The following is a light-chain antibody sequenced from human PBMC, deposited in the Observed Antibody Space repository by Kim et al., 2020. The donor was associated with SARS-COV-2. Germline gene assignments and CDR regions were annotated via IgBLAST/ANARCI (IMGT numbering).Light chain of an antibody. CDR3: QQDYNLLYT. V-gene: IGKV3-15*01. J-gene: IGKJ2*01. Sequence: SVSPGETATVSCRASQSVSSNLAWYQQEPGQAPRLLIYGASTRATGIPARFSGSGSGTEFTLTISSLQPEDFAVYYCQQDYNLLYTFGQGTKLEI. CDR2: GAS. CDR1: QSVSSN.